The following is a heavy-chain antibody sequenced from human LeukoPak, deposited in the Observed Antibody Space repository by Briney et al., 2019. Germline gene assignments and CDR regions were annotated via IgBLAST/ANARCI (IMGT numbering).Heavy chain of an antibody. CDR3: ARGDYYGSGSRYFDY. CDR2: VYYVGTT. CDR1: GGSIDNDY. V-gene: IGHV4-59*07. J-gene: IGHJ4*02. D-gene: IGHD3-10*01. Sequence: SDTLSLTCNVSGGSIDNDYWSWIRQPPGRGLEWIGNVYYVGTTNYHPSFKSRVTISVDASRSKFSLRLTSLTPADTAVYFCARGDYYGSGSRYFDYWGQGTLVTVSS.